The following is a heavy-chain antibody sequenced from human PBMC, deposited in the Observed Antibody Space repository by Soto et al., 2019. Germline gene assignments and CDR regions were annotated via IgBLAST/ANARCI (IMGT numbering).Heavy chain of an antibody. CDR1: GFKFSSYP. CDR3: ARDSAYAFDY. CDR2: IERSGTT. J-gene: IGHJ4*02. D-gene: IGHD5-12*01. V-gene: IGHV3-48*02. Sequence: EVQLVDSGGGLVQPGGSLRLSCAASGFKFSSYPMNWVRQAPGKGLEWISHIERSGTTYYAGSVKGRFTISRDNAKNSLYLQMNGLRDGDTAVYYCARDSAYAFDYWGQGTLVTVSS.